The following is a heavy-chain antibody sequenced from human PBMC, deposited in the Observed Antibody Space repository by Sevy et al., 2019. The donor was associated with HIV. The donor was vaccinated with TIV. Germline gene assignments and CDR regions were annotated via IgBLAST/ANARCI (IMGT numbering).Heavy chain of an antibody. J-gene: IGHJ4*02. CDR1: GFSFSSYG. CDR2: IQYDGSNK. V-gene: IGHV3-30*02. Sequence: GGSLRLSCAASGFSFSSYGMHWVRQAPGKGLEWMSYIQYDGSNKDYADSVKGQFTISRDNSKNTLYLQMNSLRVEDTVVFYCVKEGGGEGGDHWGQGTLGTVSS. D-gene: IGHD2-21*01. CDR3: VKEGGGEGGDH.